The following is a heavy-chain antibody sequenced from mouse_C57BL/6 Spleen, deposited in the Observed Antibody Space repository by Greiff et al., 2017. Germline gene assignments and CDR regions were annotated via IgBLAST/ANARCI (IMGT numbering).Heavy chain of an antibody. Sequence: EVQLQQSGPELVKPGASVKIPCKASGYTFTDYNMDWVKQSHGKSLEWIGDINPNNGGTIYNQKFKGKATLTVDKSSSTAYMELRSLTSEDTAVYYCARCYGSSYSYWYFDVWGTGTTVTVSS. CDR2: INPNNGGT. J-gene: IGHJ1*03. D-gene: IGHD1-1*01. CDR1: GYTFTDYN. V-gene: IGHV1-18*01. CDR3: ARCYGSSYSYWYFDV.